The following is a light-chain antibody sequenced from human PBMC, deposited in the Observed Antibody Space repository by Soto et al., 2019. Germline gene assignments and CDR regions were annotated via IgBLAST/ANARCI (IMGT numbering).Light chain of an antibody. CDR3: AAWDDSLIGYV. Sequence: QSVLTQPPSASGTPGQRVTISCSGGTSNIGSNAVSWYQQLPGMAPNLLISRNDQRPSGVPDRFSGSKSGTSASLAISGLQSEDEADYYCAAWDDSLIGYVFGTGTKLTVL. CDR1: TSNIGSNA. V-gene: IGLV1-44*01. J-gene: IGLJ1*01. CDR2: RND.